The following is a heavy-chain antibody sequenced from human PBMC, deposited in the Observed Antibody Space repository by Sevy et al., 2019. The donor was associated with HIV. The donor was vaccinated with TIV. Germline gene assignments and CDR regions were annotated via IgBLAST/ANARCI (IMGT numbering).Heavy chain of an antibody. CDR2: ISYDGSNK. Sequence: GGSLRLSCAASGFTFSSYGMHWVRQAPGKGLEWVAVISYDGSNKYYADSVKGRFTISRDNSKNTLYLQMNSLRAEDTAVYYCAKDRGSSGWYVGYYYYYYGMDVWGQGTTVTVSS. J-gene: IGHJ6*02. CDR1: GFTFSSYG. D-gene: IGHD6-19*01. V-gene: IGHV3-30*18. CDR3: AKDRGSSGWYVGYYYYYYGMDV.